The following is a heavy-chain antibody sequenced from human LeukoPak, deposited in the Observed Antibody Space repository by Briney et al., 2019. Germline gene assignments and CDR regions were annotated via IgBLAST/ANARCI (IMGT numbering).Heavy chain of an antibody. D-gene: IGHD3-10*01. CDR1: GGFISSYY. CDR3: ARLSVDYYGSGSYPLYYYYYMDV. Sequence: SETLSLTCTVSGGFISSYYWSWIRQPPGKGLEWIGYIYTSGSTNYNPSLKSRVTISVDTSKNQFSLKLSSVTAADTAVYYCARLSVDYYGSGSYPLYYYYYMDVWGKGTTVTVSS. J-gene: IGHJ6*03. V-gene: IGHV4-4*09. CDR2: IYTSGST.